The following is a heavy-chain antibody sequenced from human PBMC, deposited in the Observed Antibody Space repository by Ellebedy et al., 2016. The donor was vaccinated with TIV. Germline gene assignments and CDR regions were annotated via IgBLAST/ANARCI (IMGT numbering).Heavy chain of an antibody. J-gene: IGHJ3*02. CDR1: GGTFSSYG. D-gene: IGHD3-22*01. CDR3: ARGDDSSVRDAFDI. CDR2: INPSGGST. V-gene: IGHV1-46*01. Sequence: ASVKVSCKASGGTFSSYGINWVRQAPGQGLEWMGIINPSGGSTDYAQKFQGRLTLTRDRSTSTVYMELRSLRSEDTAVYYCARGDDSSVRDAFDIWGQGTMVTVSS.